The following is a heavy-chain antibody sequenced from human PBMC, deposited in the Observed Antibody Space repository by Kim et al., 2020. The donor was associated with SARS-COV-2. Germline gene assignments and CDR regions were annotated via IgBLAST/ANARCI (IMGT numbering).Heavy chain of an antibody. Sequence: SETLSLTCTVSGGSISSSSYYWGWIRQPPGKGLEWIGSIYYSGSTYYNPSLKSRVTISVDTSKNQFSLKLSSVTAADTAVYYCARYRNAEHGMDVWGQGTTVTVSS. J-gene: IGHJ6*02. D-gene: IGHD1-1*01. CDR1: GGSISSSSYY. V-gene: IGHV4-39*01. CDR3: ARYRNAEHGMDV. CDR2: IYYSGST.